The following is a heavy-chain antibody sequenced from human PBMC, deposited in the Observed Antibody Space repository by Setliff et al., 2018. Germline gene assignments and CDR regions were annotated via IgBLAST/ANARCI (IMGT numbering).Heavy chain of an antibody. CDR1: GFTFSKYW. CDR2: INFDGSST. V-gene: IGHV3-74*01. Sequence: LRLSCAASGFTFSKYWMYWVRQTPGKGLVWVSRINFDGSSTNYADSVKGRFTISRDNAKNTLYLQMNSLRAEDTAVYYCARDSWGPDYYMDVWGKGTTVTVSS. D-gene: IGHD3-16*01. CDR3: ARDSWGPDYYMDV. J-gene: IGHJ6*03.